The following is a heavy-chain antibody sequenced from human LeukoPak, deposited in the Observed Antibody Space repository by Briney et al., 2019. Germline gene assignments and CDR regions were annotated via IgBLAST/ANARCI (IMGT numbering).Heavy chain of an antibody. J-gene: IGHJ4*02. CDR2: ISSSSSYI. V-gene: IGHV3-21*01. D-gene: IGHD6-6*01. Sequence: GSLRLSCAASGFTFSSYSMNWVRQAPGKGLEWVSSISSSSSYIYYADSVKGRFTISRDNAKNSLYLQMNSLRAEDTAVYYCARDYIAARHPLDYWGQGTLVTVSS. CDR3: ARDYIAARHPLDY. CDR1: GFTFSSYS.